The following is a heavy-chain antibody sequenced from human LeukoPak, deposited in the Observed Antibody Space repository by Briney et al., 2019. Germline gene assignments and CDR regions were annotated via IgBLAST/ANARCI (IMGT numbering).Heavy chain of an antibody. V-gene: IGHV4-39*01. D-gene: IGHD3-3*01. CDR3: ARQTRRSYVVTIFGVPRGYMDV. CDR2: IYYSGST. Sequence: PSETLSLTCTVSGGSISSSSYYWGWIRQPPGKGLEWIGSIYYSGSTYYNPSLKSRVTISVDTSKNQFSLKLSSVTAADTAVYYCARQTRRSYVVTIFGVPRGYMDVWGKGTTVTVSS. J-gene: IGHJ6*03. CDR1: GGSISSSSYY.